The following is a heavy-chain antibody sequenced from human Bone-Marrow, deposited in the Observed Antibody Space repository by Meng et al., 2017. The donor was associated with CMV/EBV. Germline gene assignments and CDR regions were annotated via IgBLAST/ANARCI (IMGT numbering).Heavy chain of an antibody. CDR3: ARGGCGGSTSCYIWFDP. D-gene: IGHD2-2*02. J-gene: IGHJ5*02. Sequence: SETLSLTCTVSGYSISSGYYWGWIRQPPGKGLEWIGSIYHSGSTYYNPSLKSRVTISVDTSKNQFSLKLSSVTAADTAVYYCARGGCGGSTSCYIWFDPWGQGPLVTVSS. CDR1: GYSISSGYY. CDR2: IYHSGST. V-gene: IGHV4-38-2*02.